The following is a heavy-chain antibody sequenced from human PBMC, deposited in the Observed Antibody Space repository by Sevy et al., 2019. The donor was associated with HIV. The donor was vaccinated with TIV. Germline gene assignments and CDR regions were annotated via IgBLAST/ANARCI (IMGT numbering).Heavy chain of an antibody. Sequence: GGSLRLSCTASGFKFSSFGMHWVRQAPGKGLQWVAFIRNDENTKFYADSVKGRFTISRDISESTLYLQMNGLTTEDSAMYFCAKDNPVVHKWGQGTLVTVSS. CDR2: IRNDENTK. CDR1: GFKFSSFG. D-gene: IGHD6-6*01. J-gene: IGHJ4*02. V-gene: IGHV3-30*02. CDR3: AKDNPVVHK.